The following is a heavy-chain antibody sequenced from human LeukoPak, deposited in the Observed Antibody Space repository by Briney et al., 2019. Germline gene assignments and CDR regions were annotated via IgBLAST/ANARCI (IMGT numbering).Heavy chain of an antibody. CDR2: INHTGNT. CDR1: GGSFSGYY. Sequence: SETLSLTCAVYGGSFSGYYWSWIRKPPGKGLEWIGEINHTGNTGYNPSLKSRVTISVDTSKNQFSLKLSSVTAADTAVYYCARKTVPTGVDYWGQGTLVTVSS. CDR3: ARKTVPTGVDY. V-gene: IGHV4-34*01. J-gene: IGHJ4*02. D-gene: IGHD4-17*01.